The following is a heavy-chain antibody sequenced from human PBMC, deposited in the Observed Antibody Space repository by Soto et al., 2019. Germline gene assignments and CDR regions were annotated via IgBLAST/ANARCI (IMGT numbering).Heavy chain of an antibody. V-gene: IGHV1-18*04. J-gene: IGHJ3*02. CDR1: GYSFSGYD. D-gene: IGHD3-10*01. CDR2: VSTSIVST. Sequence: QGKLVQSGPEVKKPGASVRVSCKASGYSFSGYDITWVRQAPGQGLEWLGWVSTSIVSTMSAANLQGRLSMTTDTSTATVYMELRGLRSDDTAVYYCARDSGAALYGEDALDIWGQGTMVTVSS. CDR3: ARDSGAALYGEDALDI.